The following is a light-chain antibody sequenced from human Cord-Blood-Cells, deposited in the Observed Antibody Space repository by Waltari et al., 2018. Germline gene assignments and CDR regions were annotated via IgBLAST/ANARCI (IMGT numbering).Light chain of an antibody. CDR2: EGS. Sequence: QSALTQPASVSGSPGQSITISCPGTSSDVGSFNLVSWYQQHPGKAPKPRIYEGSKRPSGVSKRFSGSKSGNTASLTISGLQAEDEADYYCCSYAGSSTFVVFGGGTKLTVL. V-gene: IGLV2-23*03. J-gene: IGLJ2*01. CDR1: SSDVGSFNL. CDR3: CSYAGSSTFVV.